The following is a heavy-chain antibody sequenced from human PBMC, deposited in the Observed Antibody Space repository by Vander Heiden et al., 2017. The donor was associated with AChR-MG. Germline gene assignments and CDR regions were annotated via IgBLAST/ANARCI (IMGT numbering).Heavy chain of an antibody. V-gene: IGHV4-31*03. CDR1: GASTSRGGYY. CDR2: IYYSGSN. Sequence: HVHLPQSGPGLLKPSQTLSLTCTVSGASTSRGGYYWSWIRQDPGKGLVWIGYIYYSGSNYYNPSLKGRVTISVDTSKNQFSLKLSSVTAADTAVYYCARGGHHYGSGSYMVYWGQGTLVTVSS. D-gene: IGHD3-10*01. CDR3: ARGGHHYGSGSYMVY. J-gene: IGHJ4*02.